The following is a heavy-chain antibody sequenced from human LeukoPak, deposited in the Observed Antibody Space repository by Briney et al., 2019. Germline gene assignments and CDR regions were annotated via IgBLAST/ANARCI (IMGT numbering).Heavy chain of an antibody. CDR1: GYTFTGYY. Sequence: EASVKVSCKASGYTFTGYYMHWVRQAPGQGLEWMGWIIPNSGGTNYAQKFQGRVTMTRDTSTSTVYMELTSLRSEDTAVYYCARGIHIRMVGADPNRFDPWGQGTLVTVSS. D-gene: IGHD1-26*01. V-gene: IGHV1-2*02. CDR2: IIPNSGGT. CDR3: ARGIHIRMVGADPNRFDP. J-gene: IGHJ5*02.